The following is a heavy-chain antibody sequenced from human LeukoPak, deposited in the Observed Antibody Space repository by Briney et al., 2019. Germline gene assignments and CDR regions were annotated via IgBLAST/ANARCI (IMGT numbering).Heavy chain of an antibody. CDR1: GYTFTSYG. J-gene: IGHJ4*02. CDR3: ARDAYCSSTSCYNLDY. D-gene: IGHD2-2*02. V-gene: IGHV1-18*01. Sequence: VSVKVSCKASGYTFTSYGISWVRQAPGQGLEWMGWISAYNGNTNYAQKLQGRVTMTTDTSTSTAYMELRSLRSDDTAVYYCARDAYCSSTSCYNLDYWGRGTLVTVSS. CDR2: ISAYNGNT.